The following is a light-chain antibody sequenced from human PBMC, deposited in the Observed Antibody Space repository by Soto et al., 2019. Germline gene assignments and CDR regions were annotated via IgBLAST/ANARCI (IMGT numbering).Light chain of an antibody. Sequence: EIVLTQSPATVSLSPGERATLSCRASQSVPRHLAWYQQKPGQAPRLLISDISNRDTGIPARFSGSGSGTDFTLTISSLEPEDSAVYYCQQRSHWPRNTVGQGTKLEIK. V-gene: IGKV3-11*01. CDR2: DIS. J-gene: IGKJ2*01. CDR1: QSVPRH. CDR3: QQRSHWPRNT.